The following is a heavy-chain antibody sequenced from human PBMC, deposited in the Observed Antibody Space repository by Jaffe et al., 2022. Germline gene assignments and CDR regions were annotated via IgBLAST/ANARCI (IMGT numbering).Heavy chain of an antibody. Sequence: EVQLVESGGGLVQPGRSLRLSCTASGFTFGDYAMSWFRQAPGKGLEWVGFIRSKAYGGTTEYAASVKGRFTISRDDSKSIAYLQMNSLKTEDTAVYYCTRDLQPLDYDFWSGYYTPYFDYWGQGTLVTVSS. CDR1: GFTFGDYA. CDR3: TRDLQPLDYDFWSGYYTPYFDY. J-gene: IGHJ4*02. CDR2: IRSKAYGGTT. D-gene: IGHD3-3*01. V-gene: IGHV3-49*03.